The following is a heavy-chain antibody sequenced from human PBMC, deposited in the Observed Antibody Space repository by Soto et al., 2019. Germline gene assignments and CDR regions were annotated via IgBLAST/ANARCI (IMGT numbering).Heavy chain of an antibody. J-gene: IGHJ4*02. V-gene: IGHV3-30-3*01. D-gene: IGHD2-15*01. CDR1: EFTFSSYA. CDR2: ISYDGSNK. CDR3: ARERLACSGGSCYGAGLDY. Sequence: QVQLVESGGGVVQPGRSLRLSCAASEFTFSSYAMHWVRQAPGKGLEWVAVISYDGSNKYYADSVKGRFTISRDNSKNTLYLQMNSLRAEDTAVYYCARERLACSGGSCYGAGLDYWGQGTLVTVSS.